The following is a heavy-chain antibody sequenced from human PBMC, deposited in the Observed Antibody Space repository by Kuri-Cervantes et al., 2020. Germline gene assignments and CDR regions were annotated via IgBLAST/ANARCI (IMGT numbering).Heavy chain of an antibody. Sequence: GESLKISCAASGFTLSSYNMIWVRQAPGMGLKWVSYISSSSSTIYYADSVKGRFTISRDNAKNSLYLQMNSLRAEDTAVYYCARDLAVTGAPNWFDPWGQGTLVTVSS. V-gene: IGHV3-48*01. J-gene: IGHJ5*02. CDR1: GFTLSSYN. D-gene: IGHD6-19*01. CDR3: ARDLAVTGAPNWFDP. CDR2: ISSSSSTI.